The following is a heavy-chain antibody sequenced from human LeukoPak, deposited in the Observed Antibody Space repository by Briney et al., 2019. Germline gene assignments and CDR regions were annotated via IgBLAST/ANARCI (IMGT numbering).Heavy chain of an antibody. V-gene: IGHV3-48*03. Sequence: GGSLRLSCAASGFTFSSYEMNWVRQAPGKGLEWVSYISSSGSTIYYADSVKGRFTISRDNAKNSLYLQMNSLRAEDTAVYHCARDNPLYSSGWSLFGAFDIWGQGTMVTVSS. D-gene: IGHD6-19*01. CDR1: GFTFSSYE. CDR2: ISSSGSTI. J-gene: IGHJ3*02. CDR3: ARDNPLYSSGWSLFGAFDI.